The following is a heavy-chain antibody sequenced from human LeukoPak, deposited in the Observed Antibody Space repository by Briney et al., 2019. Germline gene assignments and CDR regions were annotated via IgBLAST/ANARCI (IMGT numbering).Heavy chain of an antibody. D-gene: IGHD3-22*01. V-gene: IGHV4-39*01. CDR2: IYYSGST. CDR3: AGDSSGYGRHY. Sequence: SETLSLTCTVSGGSISSSSYYWGWIRQPPGKGLEWIGNIYYSGSTYYNPSLESRVTISVDTSKNQFSLKLSSVTAADTAVYYCAGDSSGYGRHYWGQGTLVTVSS. J-gene: IGHJ4*02. CDR1: GGSISSSSYY.